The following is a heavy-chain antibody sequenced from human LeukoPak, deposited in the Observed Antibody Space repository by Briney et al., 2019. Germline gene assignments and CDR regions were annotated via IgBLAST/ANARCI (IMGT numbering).Heavy chain of an antibody. CDR3: ARDPLITYYYDSSGNHADWFDP. CDR2: ISSSSSYI. D-gene: IGHD3-22*01. CDR1: GFTFSSYS. V-gene: IGHV3-21*01. Sequence: GGSLRLSCAASGFTFSSYSMNWVRQAPGKGLEWVSSISSSSSYIYYAYSVKGRCTISRDNAKNSLYLQMNSLRAEDTAVYYCARDPLITYYYDSSGNHADWFDPWGQGTLVTVSS. J-gene: IGHJ5*02.